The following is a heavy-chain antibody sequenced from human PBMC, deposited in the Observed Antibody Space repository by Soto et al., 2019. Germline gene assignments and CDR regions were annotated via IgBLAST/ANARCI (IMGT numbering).Heavy chain of an antibody. CDR2: VYYSGST. CDR1: GGSVSSYY. Sequence: SETLSLTCTVSGGSVSSYYWSWIRQSTGKGLEWIGYVYYSGSTKYRPSLKSRVTISVDTSKNQFSLKVSSATAADTSVYYCARHSNRNYGLYYFDYWGRGALVTVSS. J-gene: IGHJ4*02. D-gene: IGHD4-4*01. V-gene: IGHV4-59*08. CDR3: ARHSNRNYGLYYFDY.